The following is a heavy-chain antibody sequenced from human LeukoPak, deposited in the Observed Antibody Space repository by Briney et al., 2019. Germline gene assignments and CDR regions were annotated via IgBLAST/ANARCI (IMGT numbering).Heavy chain of an antibody. CDR1: GFTFSNAW. D-gene: IGHD2-2*02. J-gene: IGHJ4*02. CDR3: TTDDIPRSDY. Sequence: PGGSLRLSCAASGFTFSNAWMSWVRQAPGKGLEWVGRIKSRADGGTTDYAAPVKGRFTISRDDSKTTLYLQMNSLKTEDTAVYYCTTDDIPRSDYWGQGTLVTVSS. V-gene: IGHV3-15*01. CDR2: IKSRADGGTT.